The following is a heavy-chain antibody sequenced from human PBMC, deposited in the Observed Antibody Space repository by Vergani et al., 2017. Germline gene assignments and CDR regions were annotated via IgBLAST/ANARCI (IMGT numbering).Heavy chain of an antibody. CDR3: ARERYCRSITCLNYYFDY. D-gene: IGHD2-2*01. V-gene: IGHV3-48*03. CDR1: GFTFSTYE. Sequence: EVQLVESGGGLVQPGGSLRLSCAASGFTFSTYEMNWVRHAPGRGLEWVSYISRSGSTIYYADSVKGRFTISRDNARNSLYLQMNSLRAEDTAVYYCARERYCRSITCLNYYFDYWGQGTLVTVSS. CDR2: ISRSGSTI. J-gene: IGHJ4*02.